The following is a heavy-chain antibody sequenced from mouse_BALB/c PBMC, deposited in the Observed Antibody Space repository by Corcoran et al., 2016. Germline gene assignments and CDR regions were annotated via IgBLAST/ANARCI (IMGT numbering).Heavy chain of an antibody. CDR3: ASNTMSTTRLCAY. CDR1: GYTFTNYG. D-gene: IGHD2-4*01. Sequence: QIQLVQSGPELKKPGETVKISCKASGYTFTNYGMNWVKQAPGKGLKWMGWINTYTGEPTYADDFKGRFAFSFETSASTAYLQINNLKNEDMAPYCSASNTMSTTRLCAYWGQGTLVTVSA. CDR2: INTYTGEP. J-gene: IGHJ3*01. V-gene: IGHV9-1*02.